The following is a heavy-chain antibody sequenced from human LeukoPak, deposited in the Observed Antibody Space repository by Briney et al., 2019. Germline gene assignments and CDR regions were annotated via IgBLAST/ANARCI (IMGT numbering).Heavy chain of an antibody. V-gene: IGHV5-10-1*01. CDR3: AGGGGYSGYAPY. Sequence: GESLKISCRGSRYSFTNYWISWVRQMPGKGLEWMGRIDPSDSYTNYSPSFQGHVTISADKSISTAHLQWSSLKPSDTAMYYCAGGGGYSGYAPYWGQGTLVTVSS. CDR1: RYSFTNYW. CDR2: IDPSDSYT. D-gene: IGHD5-12*01. J-gene: IGHJ4*02.